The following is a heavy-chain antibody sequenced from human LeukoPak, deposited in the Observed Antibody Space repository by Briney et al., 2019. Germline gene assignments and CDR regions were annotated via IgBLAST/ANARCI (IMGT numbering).Heavy chain of an antibody. J-gene: IGHJ4*02. CDR2: VSSSSTTT. CDR1: GFTFSKYM. V-gene: IGHV3-23*01. Sequence: GGSLRLSCVASGFTFSKYMMSWVRQAAGKGPEWVSSVSSSSTTTYYADSVKGRFSVSRDNSRNTLYLQMNTLRADDAALYYCAMTGTSTPGFDLWGQGTLVTVSS. CDR3: AMTGTSTPGFDL. D-gene: IGHD1-7*01.